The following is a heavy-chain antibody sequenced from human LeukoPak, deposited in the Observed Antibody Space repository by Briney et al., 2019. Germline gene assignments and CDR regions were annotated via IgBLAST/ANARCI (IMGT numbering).Heavy chain of an antibody. J-gene: IGHJ4*02. CDR2: ISSRGRTI. CDR3: ARGGHGDYYFDY. V-gene: IGHV3-48*03. Sequence: GGSLRLSCAASGFSFSSYDMNWVRQAPGKGLEWSSYISSRGRTIYDADSVKGRFTISRDNAKNSLYLQMNGLRAEDMALYYCARGGHGDYYFDYWGQGTLVTASS. D-gene: IGHD4-17*01. CDR1: GFSFSSYD.